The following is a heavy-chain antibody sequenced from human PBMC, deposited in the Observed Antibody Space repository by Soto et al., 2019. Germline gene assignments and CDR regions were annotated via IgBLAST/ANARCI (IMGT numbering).Heavy chain of an antibody. CDR2: INPTGGST. CDR3: AIDLAAGDY. J-gene: IGHJ4*02. Sequence: QVQLVQSGAEVKKPGASVKVSCRASGYIFINYYIHWVRQAPGQGLEWMGIINPTGGSTNYAQKLQGRVTLTMDTSTSAVYMELSSLRFADTAVYYCAIDLAAGDYWGQGTLVTVSS. V-gene: IGHV1-46*04. CDR1: GYIFINYY. D-gene: IGHD6-13*01.